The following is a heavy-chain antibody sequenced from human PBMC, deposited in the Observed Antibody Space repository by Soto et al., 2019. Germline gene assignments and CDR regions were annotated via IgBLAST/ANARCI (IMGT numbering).Heavy chain of an antibody. J-gene: IGHJ4*02. D-gene: IGHD2-21*02. V-gene: IGHV3-23*05. Sequence: GGSLRLSCASSGFAFSNCAMSWVRHAPGKGLEWVSTIKTICDTTFYAAPVKGRFTTSRDESKNTLYLQMNSLRDEDTATYYCTKDVTGEIGADFWGQGTPVTSPQ. CDR1: GFAFSNCA. CDR2: IKTICDTT. CDR3: TKDVTGEIGADF.